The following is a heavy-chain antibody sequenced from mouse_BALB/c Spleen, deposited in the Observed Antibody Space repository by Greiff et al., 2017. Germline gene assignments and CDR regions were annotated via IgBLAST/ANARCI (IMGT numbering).Heavy chain of an antibody. CDR2: ISSGSSTI. D-gene: IGHD2-13*01. J-gene: IGHJ2*01. CDR1: GFTFSSFG. CDR3: AAVRGDYFDY. Sequence: VQLKESGGGLVQPGGSRKLSCAASGFTFSSFGMHWVRQAPEKGLEWVAYISSGSSTIYYADTVKGRFTISRDNPKNTLFLQMTSLRSEDTAMYYCAAVRGDYFDYWGQGTTLTVSS. V-gene: IGHV5-17*02.